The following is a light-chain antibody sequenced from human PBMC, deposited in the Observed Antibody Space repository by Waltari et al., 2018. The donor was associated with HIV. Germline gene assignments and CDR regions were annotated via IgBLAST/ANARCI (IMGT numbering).Light chain of an antibody. CDR1: SSDVGGYSY. Sequence: QSALTQPASVSGSPGQSITISCTGTSSDVGGYSYVSWYQQHPGKAPKLMIYEVSNRPSGVSNRFSGSKSGNTASLTISGLQAEDEADYYCSSYTTSSSLLFGVGTKLTVL. J-gene: IGLJ2*01. CDR3: SSYTTSSSLL. CDR2: EVS. V-gene: IGLV2-14*01.